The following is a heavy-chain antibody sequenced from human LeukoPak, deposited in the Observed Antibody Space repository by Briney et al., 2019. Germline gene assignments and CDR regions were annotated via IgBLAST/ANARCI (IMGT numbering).Heavy chain of an antibody. CDR3: ARVGGNRYFDN. J-gene: IGHJ4*02. CDR1: GFSFSSYA. CDR2: ISGSGGST. V-gene: IGHV3-23*01. D-gene: IGHD1-14*01. Sequence: GGSLRLSCAASGFSFSSYAMSWVRQAPGKGLEWVSAISGSGGSTYYADSVKGRSTISRDNSKNTLYLQMHSLRVEDTAVYYCARVGGNRYFDNWGQGTLVTVSS.